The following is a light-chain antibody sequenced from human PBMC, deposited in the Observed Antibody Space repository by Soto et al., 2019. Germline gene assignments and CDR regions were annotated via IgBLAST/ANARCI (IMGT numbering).Light chain of an antibody. CDR3: QQGYNFPRA. CDR1: QPISSW. V-gene: IGKV1-12*01. J-gene: IGKJ1*01. CDR2: PAS. Sequence: DIQMTQSPSSISASVGDRVPITCRARQPISSWLAWYQQVPGQAPYLLIYPASTLQSGVPSRFSGSGSGTDFTLTINSLQPEDFATYYCQQGYNFPRAFGQGTRVEI.